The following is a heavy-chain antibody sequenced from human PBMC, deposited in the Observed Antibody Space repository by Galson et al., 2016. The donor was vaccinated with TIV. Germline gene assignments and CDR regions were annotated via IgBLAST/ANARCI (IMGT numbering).Heavy chain of an antibody. Sequence: SVKVSCKASGVIFNSYAISWVRQAPGQGLEWVGGIIAIFGVASYAQKFQGRVTITADESTSTVYMELSSLRSEDTAVYYCARDVRGTWTNMDQWGQGTLVTVSS. D-gene: IGHD1/OR15-1a*01. V-gene: IGHV1-69*13. CDR1: GVIFNSYA. J-gene: IGHJ4*02. CDR3: ARDVRGTWTNMDQ. CDR2: IIAIFGVA.